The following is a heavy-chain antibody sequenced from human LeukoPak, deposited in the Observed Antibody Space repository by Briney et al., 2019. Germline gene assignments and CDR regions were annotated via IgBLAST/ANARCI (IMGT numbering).Heavy chain of an antibody. CDR2: ISSSGSYT. CDR1: GFSFSDYY. J-gene: IGHJ4*02. V-gene: IGHV3-11*06. D-gene: IGHD3-9*01. CDR3: ARVEEDYDILTGPPPLFDY. Sequence: GGSLRLSCAASGFSFSDYYMSWIRQAPGKGLEWISYISSSGSYTNYADSVKGRFTISRDNARNSLYLQMNSLRAEDTAVYYCARVEEDYDILTGPPPLFDYWGQGTLVTVSS.